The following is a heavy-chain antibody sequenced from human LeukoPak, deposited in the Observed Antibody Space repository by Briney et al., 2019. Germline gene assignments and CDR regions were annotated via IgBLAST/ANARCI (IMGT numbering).Heavy chain of an antibody. J-gene: IGHJ5*01. Sequence: GGSLRLSCVGSGLSFSNYWMNWVRQAPGQGPEWVAYINPDGGQKNYVDSMKGRFTISRDNAKKSLFLQMNSLEAEDTAVYFFSVWSGGSDSWGQGTLVTVSS. V-gene: IGHV3-7*01. CDR3: SVWSGGSDS. D-gene: IGHD1-26*01. CDR1: GLSFSNYW. CDR2: INPDGGQK.